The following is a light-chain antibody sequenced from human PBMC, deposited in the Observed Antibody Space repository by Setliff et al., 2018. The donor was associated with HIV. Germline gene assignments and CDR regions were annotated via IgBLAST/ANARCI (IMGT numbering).Light chain of an antibody. CDR3: QHYSEYSYI. CDR1: QIISNY. Sequence: DIQMTQSPSTLSASVGDRVTIACRASQIISNYLAWYQQKPGKAPKLLIYKTSYLETGVPSRFSGSGSGTEFTLTISSLQPDDFATYYCQHYSEYSYIFGQGTKVDIK. V-gene: IGKV1-5*03. CDR2: KTS. J-gene: IGKJ2*01.